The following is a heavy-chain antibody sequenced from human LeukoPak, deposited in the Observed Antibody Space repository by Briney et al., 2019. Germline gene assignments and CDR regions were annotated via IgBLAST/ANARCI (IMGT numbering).Heavy chain of an antibody. CDR1: GGSFSGYY. CDR3: ARVPTVITKELGFDP. J-gene: IGHJ5*02. D-gene: IGHD4-17*01. CDR2: INHSGST. Sequence: SETLSLTCAVYGGSFSGYYWSWIRQPPGKGLEWIGEINHSGSTNYNPSLKSRVTISVDTSKNQFSLKLSSVTAADTAVYYCARVPTVITKELGFDPWGQGTLVTVSS. V-gene: IGHV4-34*01.